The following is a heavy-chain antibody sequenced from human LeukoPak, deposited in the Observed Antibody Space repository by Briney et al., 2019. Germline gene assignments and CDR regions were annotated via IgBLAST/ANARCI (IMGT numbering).Heavy chain of an antibody. D-gene: IGHD4-17*01. CDR3: ASLMTAVTIPDY. CDR2: ITTSSSHI. J-gene: IGHJ4*02. V-gene: IGHV3-21*01. CDR1: RFDFSIYS. Sequence: GGSLRLFCAASRFDFSIYSMKWIRQAPGKGLESVSYITTSSSHIYYAGSVKGRFTISRDNAKNSLYLQMNSLRAEDTAGYFCASLMTAVTIPDYWGQGTLVTVSS.